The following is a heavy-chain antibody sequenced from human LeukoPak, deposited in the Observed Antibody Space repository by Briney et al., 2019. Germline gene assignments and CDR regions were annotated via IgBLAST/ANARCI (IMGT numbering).Heavy chain of an antibody. D-gene: IGHD3-22*01. CDR2: ISYDGSNK. CDR1: GFTFSSYG. J-gene: IGHJ4*02. Sequence: GGSLRLSCAASGFTFSSYGMHWVRQAPGKGLEWVAVISYDGSNKYYADSVKGRFTISRDNSKNTLYLQMNSLRAEDTAVYYCAKAALSSGYSWYFDYWGQGTLVTVSS. CDR3: AKAALSSGYSWYFDY. V-gene: IGHV3-30*18.